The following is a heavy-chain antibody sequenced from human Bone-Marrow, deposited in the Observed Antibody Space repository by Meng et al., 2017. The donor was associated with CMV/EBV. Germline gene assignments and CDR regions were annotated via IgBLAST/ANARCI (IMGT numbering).Heavy chain of an antibody. CDR2: ISGSGGST. V-gene: IGHV3-23*01. CDR3: AKDHIVGATRYYYGMDV. J-gene: IGHJ6*02. CDR1: GFTFSSYA. D-gene: IGHD1-26*01. Sequence: GSLRLSCAASGFTFSSYAMSWVRQAPGKGLEWVSAISGSGGSTYYADSVKGRFTISRDNSKNTLYLQMNSLRAEDTAVYYCAKDHIVGATRYYYGMDVWGQGTTVTVSS.